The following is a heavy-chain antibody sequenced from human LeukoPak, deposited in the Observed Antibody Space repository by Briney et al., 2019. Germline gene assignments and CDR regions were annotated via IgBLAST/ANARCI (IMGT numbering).Heavy chain of an antibody. Sequence: GGSLRLSCAASGFTFSSYGMSWVRQAPGKGLEWVAVISYDGPNKYYADSVKGRFTISRDNSKNMLFLQMNSLKPEDTALYYCAKDFAKYCSGGCDFQDWGQGTLVTVSS. D-gene: IGHD2-15*01. CDR1: GFTFSSYG. CDR3: AKDFAKYCSGGCDFQD. CDR2: ISYDGPNK. J-gene: IGHJ1*01. V-gene: IGHV3-30*18.